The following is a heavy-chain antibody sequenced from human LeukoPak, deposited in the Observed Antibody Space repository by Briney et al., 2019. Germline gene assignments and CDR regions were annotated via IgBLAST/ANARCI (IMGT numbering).Heavy chain of an antibody. D-gene: IGHD5-24*01. J-gene: IGHJ4*02. CDR3: ASSRDGYNYYFDY. CDR2: INPSGGST. V-gene: IGHV1-46*01. Sequence: GASVKVSFTASGYTFTSYYMHWVRQAPGQGLEWMGIINPSGGSTSYAQKFQGRVTMTRDTSTSTVYMELSSLRSEDTAVYYCASSRDGYNYYFDYWGQGTLGTVSS. CDR1: GYTFTSYY.